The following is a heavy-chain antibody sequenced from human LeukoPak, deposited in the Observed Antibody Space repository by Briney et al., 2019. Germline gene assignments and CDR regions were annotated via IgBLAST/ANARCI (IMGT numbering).Heavy chain of an antibody. CDR1: GGSIRSTTYY. Sequence: SETLSLTCNVSGGSIRSTTYYWGWIRQPPGKGLEWIGHIFFSGSTFYNPSLKSRVSISVDTSKSQFSLSLTSVTAADTAVFFCAGMRAFGATDAFDIWGRGTLVTV. J-gene: IGHJ3*02. CDR3: AGMRAFGATDAFDI. CDR2: IFFSGST. V-gene: IGHV4-39*01. D-gene: IGHD3-3*01.